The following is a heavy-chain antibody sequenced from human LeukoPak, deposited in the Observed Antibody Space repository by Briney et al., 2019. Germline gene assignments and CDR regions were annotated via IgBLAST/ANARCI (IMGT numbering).Heavy chain of an antibody. D-gene: IGHD6-13*01. CDR2: ISAYNGNT. CDR1: GYTFTSYG. V-gene: IGHV1-18*01. Sequence: ASVKVTCKASGYTFTSYGISWVRQAPGQGLERMGWISAYNGNTNYAQTLQGRVTMTTDTSTSTAYMELRSLRSDDTAVYYCARDPWEYSSSWYVYWGRGTLVTVSS. CDR3: ARDPWEYSSSWYVY. J-gene: IGHJ4*02.